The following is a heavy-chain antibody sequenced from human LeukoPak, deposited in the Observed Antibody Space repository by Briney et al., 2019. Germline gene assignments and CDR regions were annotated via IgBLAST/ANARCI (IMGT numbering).Heavy chain of an antibody. V-gene: IGHV1-2*02. CDR3: ARVVSYSSSWYLGY. CDR2: INPNSGDT. D-gene: IGHD6-13*01. Sequence: WASVKVSCKASGYTFSGYYMHWVRQAPGQGLQWMGWINPNSGDTNYAQKFQGRVTMTRDMSTSTVYMELSSLRSEDTAVYYCARVVSYSSSWYLGYWGQGTLVTVSS. J-gene: IGHJ4*02. CDR1: GYTFSGYY.